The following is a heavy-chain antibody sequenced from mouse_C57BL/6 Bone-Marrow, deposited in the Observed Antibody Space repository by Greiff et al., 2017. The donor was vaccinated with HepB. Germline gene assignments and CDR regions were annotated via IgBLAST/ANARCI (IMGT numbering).Heavy chain of an antibody. V-gene: IGHV1-62-2*01. CDR3: ARHEDRLIYYGYDGYYFDY. J-gene: IGHJ2*01. CDR2: FYPGSGSI. CDR1: GYTFTEYT. Sequence: QVQLQQSGAELVKPGASVKLSCKASGYTFTEYTIHWVKQRSGQGLEWIGWFYPGSGSIKYNEKFKDKATLTADKSSSTVYMELSRLTSEDSAVYFCARHEDRLIYYGYDGYYFDYWGQGTTLTVSS. D-gene: IGHD2-2*01.